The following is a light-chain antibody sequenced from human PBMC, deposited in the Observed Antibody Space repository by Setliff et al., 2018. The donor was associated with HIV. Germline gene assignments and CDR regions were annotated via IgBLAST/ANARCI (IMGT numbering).Light chain of an antibody. CDR1: SSNIGSND. V-gene: IGLV1-47*01. CDR2: RNK. Sequence: QSALAQPPSASGTPGQRVTISCSGSSSNIGSNDVSWFQQLPGTAPKLLIYRNKQRPSGVPDRFSGSKSGTSASLVISGLRSEDEGDYYCAAWDDSLSGYYVFGTGTKV. CDR3: AAWDDSLSGYYV. J-gene: IGLJ1*01.